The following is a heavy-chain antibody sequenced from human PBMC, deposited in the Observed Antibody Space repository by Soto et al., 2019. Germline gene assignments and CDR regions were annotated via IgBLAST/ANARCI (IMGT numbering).Heavy chain of an antibody. D-gene: IGHD2-2*01. Sequence: QITLKESGPTLVKPTQTLTLNCTFSGFSLSTSGVGVGWIRQPPGKALEWLALIYWNDDKRYSPSLKSRLTITKDTSKNQVVLTMTNMDPVDTATYYCAHTYQLLPGAYWGQGTLVTVSS. CDR2: IYWNDDK. CDR1: GFSLSTSGVG. V-gene: IGHV2-5*01. CDR3: AHTYQLLPGAY. J-gene: IGHJ4*02.